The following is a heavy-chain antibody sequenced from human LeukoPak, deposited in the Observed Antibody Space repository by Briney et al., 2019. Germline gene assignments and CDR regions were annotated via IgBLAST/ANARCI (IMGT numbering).Heavy chain of an antibody. D-gene: IGHD3-10*01. CDR1: GFTFSSYA. V-gene: IGHV3-23*01. J-gene: IGHJ4*02. CDR2: ISGSGGST. CDR3: AKDREGDYYGSGTYNY. Sequence: PGGSLRLSCAASGFTFSSYAMSWVRQAPGKGLEWVSAISGSGGSTYYADSVKGRFTISRDNSENTLYLQMNSLRAEDTAVYYCAKDREGDYYGSGTYNYWGQGTLVTVSS.